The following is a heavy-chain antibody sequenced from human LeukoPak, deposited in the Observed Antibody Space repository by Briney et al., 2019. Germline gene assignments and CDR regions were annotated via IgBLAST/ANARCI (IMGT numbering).Heavy chain of an antibody. CDR3: ARGNYVDWFDP. Sequence: SETLSLTCTVSGGSISSYYWSWIRQPPGKGLEWIGYIYTSGSTNYNPSLKSRVTISVDTSKNQFSLKLSSLTAADTAVYYCARGNYVDWFDPWGQGTQVTVSS. J-gene: IGHJ5*02. D-gene: IGHD1-7*01. V-gene: IGHV4-4*09. CDR1: GGSISSYY. CDR2: IYTSGST.